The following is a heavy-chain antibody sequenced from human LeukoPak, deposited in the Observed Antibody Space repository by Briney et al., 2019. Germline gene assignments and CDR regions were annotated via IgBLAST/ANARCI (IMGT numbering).Heavy chain of an antibody. CDR3: AREGVSYYGSRNDY. V-gene: IGHV3-20*04. Sequence: GGSLRLSCAASGFTLDDYGMTWVRQAPWKGLEWVSGINWSGGSTSYADSVKGRFTISRDNVKNSLYLQMNSLRAEDTALYYCAREGVSYYGSRNDYWGQGTLVTVSS. D-gene: IGHD3-10*01. CDR2: INWSGGST. J-gene: IGHJ4*02. CDR1: GFTLDDYG.